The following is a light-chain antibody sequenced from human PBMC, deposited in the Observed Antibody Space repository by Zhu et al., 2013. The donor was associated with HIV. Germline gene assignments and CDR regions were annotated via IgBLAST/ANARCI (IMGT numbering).Light chain of an antibody. V-gene: IGKV3D-20*02. J-gene: IGKJ1*01. Sequence: DIVLTQSPGTLSLSPGERATLSCRASQTVSSNFLAWYHQIPGQAPRLLIYGASNRATGIPDRFSGSGSGTDFTLSISRLEPEDFAVYYCQHRTDWPWAFGQGTKVEIK. CDR1: QTVSSNF. CDR3: QHRTDWPWA. CDR2: GAS.